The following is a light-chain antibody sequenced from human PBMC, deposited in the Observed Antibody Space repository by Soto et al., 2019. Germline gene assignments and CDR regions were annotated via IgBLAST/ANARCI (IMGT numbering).Light chain of an antibody. CDR2: AAS. Sequence: DIQMTQSPSSLSASVGDRVTITCRASQSISTYLNWYQQKPGKAPKVLIYAASSLQSRVPSRFCGAGSGTDFILTISSLQPEEFATYYCQQSYSIPLTLGQGTKLEIK. CDR3: QQSYSIPLT. J-gene: IGKJ2*01. V-gene: IGKV1-39*01. CDR1: QSISTY.